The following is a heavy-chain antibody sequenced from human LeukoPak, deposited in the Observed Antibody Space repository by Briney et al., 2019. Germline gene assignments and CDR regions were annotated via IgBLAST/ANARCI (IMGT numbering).Heavy chain of an antibody. J-gene: IGHJ4*02. V-gene: IGHV3-48*01. CDR2: ITSSSTST. CDR1: GFTFSSYS. CDR3: ARIMTTVTTVEY. D-gene: IGHD4-17*01. Sequence: GGSLRLSCAASGFTFSSYSMNWVRQAPGKGLEWISYITSSSTSTHYADSVKGRFTISRDNAKNSLYLQMNSLRAEDTAVYYCARIMTTVTTVEYWGQGTPVTVSS.